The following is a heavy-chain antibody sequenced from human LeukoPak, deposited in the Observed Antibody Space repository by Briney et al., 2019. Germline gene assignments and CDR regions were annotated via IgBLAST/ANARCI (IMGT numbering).Heavy chain of an antibody. V-gene: IGHV4-39*01. J-gene: IGHJ4*02. CDR3: ARLVSDWDFWSGYYYAQDYYFDY. CDR2: ICCSGSI. CDR1: GGSFSSSSYY. Sequence: PAEPLSLTCTVSGGSFSSSSYYWRWIRQPPGKGLVWFGSICCSGSIYYNPSLKSRVTISVDTSKNQFSLKLSSVTAADTAVYYCARLVSDWDFWSGYYYAQDYYFDYWGQGTLVTVSS. D-gene: IGHD3-3*01.